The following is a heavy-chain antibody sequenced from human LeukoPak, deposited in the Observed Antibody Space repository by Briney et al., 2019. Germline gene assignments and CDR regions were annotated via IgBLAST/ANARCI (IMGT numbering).Heavy chain of an antibody. Sequence: PGGSLRLSCAASGFTFSSYGMHWVRQAPGKGLEWVAVIWYDGSNKYYADSVKGRLTISRDNSKNTLYLQMNSLRAEDTAVYYCARDQGYYYDSSGYDAFDIWGQGTMVTVSS. J-gene: IGHJ3*02. CDR1: GFTFSSYG. CDR3: ARDQGYYYDSSGYDAFDI. CDR2: IWYDGSNK. V-gene: IGHV3-33*01. D-gene: IGHD3-22*01.